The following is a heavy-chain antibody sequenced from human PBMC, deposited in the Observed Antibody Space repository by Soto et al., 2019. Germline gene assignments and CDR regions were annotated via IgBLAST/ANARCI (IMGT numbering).Heavy chain of an antibody. Sequence: GASVKVSCKASGYTFTSYAMHWVRQAPGQRLEWMGWINAGNGNTKYSQKFQGRVTITRDTSASTAYMELSSLRSEDTAVYYCARIRYCSGGSCYGFDYWGQGTLVTAPQ. CDR1: GYTFTSYA. D-gene: IGHD2-15*01. J-gene: IGHJ4*02. CDR2: INAGNGNT. CDR3: ARIRYCSGGSCYGFDY. V-gene: IGHV1-3*01.